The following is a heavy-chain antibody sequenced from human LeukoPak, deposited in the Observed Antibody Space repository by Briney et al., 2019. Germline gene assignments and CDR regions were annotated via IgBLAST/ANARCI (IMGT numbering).Heavy chain of an antibody. V-gene: IGHV3-23*01. Sequence: PGGSLRLSCAASGFTFSSYAMSWVRQAPGKGLEWVSAISSSGGSTYYADSVKGRFTISRDNSKNTLYLQMNSLRAEDTAVYYCARRRTAQYYFDYWGQGTLVTVSS. CDR2: ISSSGGST. J-gene: IGHJ4*02. CDR1: GFTFSSYA. CDR3: ARRRTAQYYFDY.